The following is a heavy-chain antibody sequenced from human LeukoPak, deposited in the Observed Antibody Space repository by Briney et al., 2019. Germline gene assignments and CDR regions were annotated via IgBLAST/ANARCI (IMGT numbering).Heavy chain of an antibody. V-gene: IGHV3-23*01. Sequence: GGSLRLSCAASGFTFSSYALGWVGQAPGKGLEWVSAISGSGGSTYYADSVKGRFTISRDNSKNTLYPQMNSLRAEDTAVYYCAKDLGQLHDYWGQGTLVTVSS. D-gene: IGHD1-1*01. CDR3: AKDLGQLHDY. J-gene: IGHJ4*02. CDR1: GFTFSSYA. CDR2: ISGSGGST.